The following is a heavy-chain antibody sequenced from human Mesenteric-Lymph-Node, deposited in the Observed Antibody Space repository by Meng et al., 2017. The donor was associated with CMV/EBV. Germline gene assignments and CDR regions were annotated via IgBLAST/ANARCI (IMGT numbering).Heavy chain of an antibody. Sequence: GESLKISCAASGFTFSGSAMHWVRQASGKGLECVGRIRSKANSYATAYAASVKGRFTISRDDSKNTAYLQMNSLKTEDTAVYYCTRLGLGELFYYWGQGTLVTVSS. CDR2: IRSKANSYAT. J-gene: IGHJ4*02. V-gene: IGHV3-73*01. D-gene: IGHD3-16*01. CDR3: TRLGLGELFYY. CDR1: GFTFSGSA.